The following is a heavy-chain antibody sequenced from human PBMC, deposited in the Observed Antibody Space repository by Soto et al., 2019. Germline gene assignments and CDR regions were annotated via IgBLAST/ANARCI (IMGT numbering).Heavy chain of an antibody. CDR3: ARGAGSFPFDY. D-gene: IGHD3-10*01. V-gene: IGHV4-59*01. CDR1: GGSIINYF. J-gene: IGHJ4*02. Sequence: SETLSLTCTVSGGSIINYFWSWIRQSPGKGLEWIGYIYYTGDTTYNPSLKSRVTMSVDTSKRQFSLKLTSVTAADTAVYYCARGAGSFPFDYWGQGTLVTVSS. CDR2: IYYTGDT.